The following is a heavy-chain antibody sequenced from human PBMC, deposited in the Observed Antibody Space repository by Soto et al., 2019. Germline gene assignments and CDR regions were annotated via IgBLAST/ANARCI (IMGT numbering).Heavy chain of an antibody. J-gene: IGHJ6*03. CDR3: ARVFGGSLRFLEWLSPKHYYMDV. CDR1: GFTFSDYY. CDR2: ISSSGSTI. D-gene: IGHD3-3*01. Sequence: GGSLRLSCAASGFTFSDYYMSWIRQAPGKGLEWVSYISSSGSTIYYADSVKGRFTISRDNAKNSLYLQMNSLRAEDTAVYYCARVFGGSLRFLEWLSPKHYYMDVWGKGTTVTISS. V-gene: IGHV3-11*01.